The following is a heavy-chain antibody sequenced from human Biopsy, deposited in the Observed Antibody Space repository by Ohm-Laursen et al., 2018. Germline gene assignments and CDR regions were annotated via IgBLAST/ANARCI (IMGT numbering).Heavy chain of an antibody. Sequence: SETLSLTWAVSGYSISSDYRWGWIRQAPGKTLEWLGNIFKDGNTHYNPSLRRRLIISIDTSKNQFSLMMTSVSGADTAVYFCARVGSGWAPFDKWGPGTLVTVSS. J-gene: IGHJ4*02. CDR3: ARVGSGWAPFDK. CDR2: IFKDGNT. CDR1: GYSISSDYR. D-gene: IGHD6-19*01. V-gene: IGHV4-38-2*01.